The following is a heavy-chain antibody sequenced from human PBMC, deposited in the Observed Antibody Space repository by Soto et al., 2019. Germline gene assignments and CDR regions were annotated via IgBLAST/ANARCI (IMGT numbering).Heavy chain of an antibody. CDR3: AKWGRGHGDYEGVDYFDY. J-gene: IGHJ4*02. D-gene: IGHD4-17*01. V-gene: IGHV3-30*18. CDR1: GFTFSSYG. CDR2: ISYDGSNK. Sequence: AGGSLRLSCAASGFTFSSYGMHWVRQAPGKGLEWAAVISYDGSNKYYADSVKGRFTIPRDNSKNTLYLQMNSLRAEDTAVYYCAKWGRGHGDYEGVDYFDYWGQGTLVNVSS.